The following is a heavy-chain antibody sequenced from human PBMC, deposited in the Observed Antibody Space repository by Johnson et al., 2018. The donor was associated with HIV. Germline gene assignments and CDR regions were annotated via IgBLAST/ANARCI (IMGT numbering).Heavy chain of an antibody. V-gene: IGHV3-30*02. CDR2: IRYDGSAK. Sequence: QMQLVESGGGLVQPGGSLRLSCAASGFTFNNYGMHWVRQAPGKGLEWVAFIRYDGSAKYYADSVKGRFTISRDNSKNTLSLQMNSLRAEDTAVYYCARGYYYDSSGSDDAFDIWGQGTMVTVSS. CDR3: ARGYYYDSSGSDDAFDI. D-gene: IGHD3-22*01. CDR1: GFTFNNYG. J-gene: IGHJ3*02.